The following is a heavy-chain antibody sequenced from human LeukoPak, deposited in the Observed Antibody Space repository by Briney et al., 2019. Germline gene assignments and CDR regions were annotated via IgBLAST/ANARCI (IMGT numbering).Heavy chain of an antibody. CDR1: GYTFTGYY. V-gene: IGHV1-2*02. Sequence: ASVKVSCKASGYTFTGYYMHWVRQAPGQGLEWMGWINPNSGGTNYAQKFQGRVTMTRDTSISTAYMELSRLRSDDTAVYYCARDLSGSSRFPSEHMWGQGTLVTVSS. CDR2: INPNSGGT. J-gene: IGHJ4*02. D-gene: IGHD6-13*01. CDR3: ARDLSGSSRFPSEHM.